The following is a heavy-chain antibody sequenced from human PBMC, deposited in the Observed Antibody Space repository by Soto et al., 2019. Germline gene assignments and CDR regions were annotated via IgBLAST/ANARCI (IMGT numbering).Heavy chain of an antibody. D-gene: IGHD2-15*01. J-gene: IGHJ5*02. CDR1: GGSISSGDYY. V-gene: IGHV4-30-4*01. Sequence: QVQLQESGPGLVKPSQTLSLTCTVSGGSISSGDYYWSWIRQPPGKGLEWIGYIYYSGSTYYNPSLKSRVTISVDTSKNQFSLKLSSVTAADTAVYYCARGLVVVAAAGWFDPWGQGTLVTVSS. CDR2: IYYSGST. CDR3: ARGLVVVAAAGWFDP.